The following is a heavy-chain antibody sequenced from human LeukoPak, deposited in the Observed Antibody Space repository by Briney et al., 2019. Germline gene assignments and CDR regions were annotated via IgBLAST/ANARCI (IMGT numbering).Heavy chain of an antibody. CDR1: GYTFTSYY. V-gene: IGHV1-8*02. J-gene: IGHJ4*02. Sequence: GASVKVSCKASGYTFTSYYMHWVRQAPGQGLEWMGWMNPNSGNTGYAQKFQGRVTMTRNTSISTAYMELSSLRSEDTAVYYRARTYGSSIDYWGQGTLVTVSS. CDR3: ARTYGSSIDY. CDR2: MNPNSGNT. D-gene: IGHD6-13*01.